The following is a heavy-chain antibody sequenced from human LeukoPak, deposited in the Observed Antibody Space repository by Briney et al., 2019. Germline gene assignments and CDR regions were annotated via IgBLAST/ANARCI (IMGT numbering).Heavy chain of an antibody. D-gene: IGHD3-16*02. CDR1: GFTFSSYS. CDR3: ARDRDMITFGGVIAPSDY. V-gene: IGHV3-21*01. J-gene: IGHJ4*02. Sequence: GGSLRLSCAASGFTFSSYSMNWVRQAPGKGLEWVSSISSSSSYIYYADSVKGRFTISRDNAKNSLYLQMNSLRAEDTAVYYCARDRDMITFGGVIAPSDYWGQGTLVTVSS. CDR2: ISSSSSYI.